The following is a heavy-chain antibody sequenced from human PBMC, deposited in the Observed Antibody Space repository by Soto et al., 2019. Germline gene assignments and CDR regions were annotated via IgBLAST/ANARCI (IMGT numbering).Heavy chain of an antibody. CDR2: IYYSGST. D-gene: IGHD3-10*01. CDR3: ASMVRGKDYYYYGMDV. CDR1: GGSISSSSYY. V-gene: IGHV4-39*01. Sequence: SETLSLTCTVSGGSISSSSYYWGWIRQPPGKGLEWIGSIYYSGSTYYNPSLKSRVTISVDTSKNEFSLKLSSVTAADTAVYYCASMVRGKDYYYYGMDVWGQGTTVT. J-gene: IGHJ6*02.